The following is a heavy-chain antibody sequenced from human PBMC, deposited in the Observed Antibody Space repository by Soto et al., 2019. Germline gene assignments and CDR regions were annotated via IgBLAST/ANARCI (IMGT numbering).Heavy chain of an antibody. CDR3: ARVGQQLAYYYMDV. CDR2: IYYSGST. V-gene: IGHV4-31*03. J-gene: IGHJ6*03. D-gene: IGHD6-13*01. CDR1: GGSISSGGYY. Sequence: TSETLSLTCTVSGGSISSGGYYWSWIRQHPGKGLEWIGYIYYSGSTYYNPSLKSRVTISVDTSKNQFSLKLSSVTAADTAVYYCARVGQQLAYYYMDVWGKGTTVTVSS.